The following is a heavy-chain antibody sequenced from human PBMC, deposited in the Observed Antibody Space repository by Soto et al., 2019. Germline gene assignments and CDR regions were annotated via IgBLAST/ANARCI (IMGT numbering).Heavy chain of an antibody. Sequence: QVQLVESGGGVVQPGGSLRLSCAASGFPFSAYAMHWVRQAPGKGLEWVAVISYEGSNRFYADSVKGRFTVSRDNSNNMVYLQMNSLRGEDTAVFYCAKDYGDYNFNYGMDVWGQGTTVTVSS. V-gene: IGHV3-30*18. J-gene: IGHJ6*02. CDR2: ISYEGSNR. CDR3: AKDYGDYNFNYGMDV. CDR1: GFPFSAYA. D-gene: IGHD4-17*01.